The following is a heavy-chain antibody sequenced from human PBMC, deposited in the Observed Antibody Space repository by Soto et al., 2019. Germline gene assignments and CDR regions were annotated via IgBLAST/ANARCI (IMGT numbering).Heavy chain of an antibody. J-gene: IGHJ6*02. CDR1: GFTFDDYA. CDR3: EKDVSGGSGGNYYDYGLDV. CDR2: ISGDGGST. Sequence: GGSLRLSCAASGFTFDDYAMHWVRQAPGKGLEWVALISGDGGSTYYADSVKGRFTISRDKIKNSLYLQMNSLRTEDTGLCDGEKDVSGGSGGNYYDYGLDVWGQGTPVTVSS. D-gene: IGHD2-15*01. V-gene: IGHV3-43*02.